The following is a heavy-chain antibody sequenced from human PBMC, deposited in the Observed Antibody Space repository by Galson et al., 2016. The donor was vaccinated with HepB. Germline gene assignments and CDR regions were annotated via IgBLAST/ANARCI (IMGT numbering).Heavy chain of an antibody. CDR1: GGSISDDIW. J-gene: IGHJ4*02. CDR2: IYHSGST. V-gene: IGHV4-4*02. CDR3: ASVTAGCSSTSCYFDN. D-gene: IGHD2-2*01. Sequence: ETLSPTCAVAGGSISDDIWWTWVRHPPGRGLEWSGEIYHSGSTNSNQFLKSGATITVDKSKNPYSLLSSVTAADTAVDYCASVTAGCSSTSCYFDNWGQGTLVTVSS.